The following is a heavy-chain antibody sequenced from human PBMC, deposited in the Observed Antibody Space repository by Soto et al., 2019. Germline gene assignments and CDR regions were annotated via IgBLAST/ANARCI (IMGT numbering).Heavy chain of an antibody. J-gene: IGHJ4*02. CDR3: ATHNYGDYKHFDY. CDR1: GYTFTSYG. V-gene: IGHV1-24*01. Sequence: ASVKVSCKASGYTFTSYGISWVRQAPGKGLEWMGGFDPEDGETIYAQKFQGRVTMTEDTSTDTAYMELSSLRSEDTAVYYCATHNYGDYKHFDYWGQGTLVTVSS. D-gene: IGHD4-17*01. CDR2: FDPEDGET.